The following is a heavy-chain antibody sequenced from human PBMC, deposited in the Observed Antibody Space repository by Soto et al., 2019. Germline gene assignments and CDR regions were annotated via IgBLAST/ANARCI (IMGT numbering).Heavy chain of an antibody. CDR2: IKSDGSST. CDR1: GLTFSNYW. CDR3: ARGYDSTWSDY. D-gene: IGHD6-13*01. Sequence: GGSLRLSCAASGLTFSNYWMHWVRQAPGKGLVWLSRIKSDGSSTTYADSVKGRLTISRDNAKNTLFLQLTSLRVEDTAVYYCARGYDSTWSDYWGQGTLVTVSS. J-gene: IGHJ4*02. V-gene: IGHV3-74*01.